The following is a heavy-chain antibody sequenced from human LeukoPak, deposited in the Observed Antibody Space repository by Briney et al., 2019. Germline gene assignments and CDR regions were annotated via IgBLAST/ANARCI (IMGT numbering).Heavy chain of an antibody. CDR2: IYYSGST. J-gene: IGHJ5*02. CDR3: ARDKMYSSSWYNWFDP. Sequence: SETLSLTCTVSGGSISSGGYYWSWIRQHPGKGLEWIEYIYYSGSTYYNPSLKSRVTISVDTSKNQFSLKLSSVTAADTAVYYCARDKMYSSSWYNWFDPWGQGTLVTVSS. V-gene: IGHV4-31*03. D-gene: IGHD6-13*01. CDR1: GGSISSGGYY.